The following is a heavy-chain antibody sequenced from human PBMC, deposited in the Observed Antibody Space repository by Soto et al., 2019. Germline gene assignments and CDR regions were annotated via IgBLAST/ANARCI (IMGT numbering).Heavy chain of an antibody. D-gene: IGHD2-15*01. CDR1: GGSISSYY. Sequence: ASETLSLTCTVSGGSISSYYWSWIRQPPGKGLEWIGYIYYSGSTNYNPSLKSRVTISVDTSKNQFSLKLSSVTAADTAVYYFARQRYCSGGSCYPKPYYFDYWGQGTLVTVSS. CDR2: IYYSGST. J-gene: IGHJ4*02. CDR3: ARQRYCSGGSCYPKPYYFDY. V-gene: IGHV4-59*01.